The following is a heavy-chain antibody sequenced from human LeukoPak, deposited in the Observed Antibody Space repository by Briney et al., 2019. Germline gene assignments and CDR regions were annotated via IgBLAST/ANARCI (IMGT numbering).Heavy chain of an antibody. J-gene: IGHJ6*02. CDR2: INHSGST. CDR3: ASKGYYYYGMDV. V-gene: IGHV4-34*01. Sequence: SETLSLTCAVYGGSFSGYYWSWIRQPPGKGPEWIGEINHSGSTNYNPSLKSRVTISVDTSKNQFSLKLSSVTAADTAVYYCASKGYYYYGMDVWGQGTTVTVSS. CDR1: GGSFSGYY.